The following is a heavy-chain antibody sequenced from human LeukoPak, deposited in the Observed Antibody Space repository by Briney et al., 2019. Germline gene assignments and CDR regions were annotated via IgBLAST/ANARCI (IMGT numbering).Heavy chain of an antibody. CDR3: ARDLVGYFDY. J-gene: IGHJ4*02. Sequence: PSETLSLTCTVSDGSISSGGYYWSWIRQHPGKGLEWIGYIYYSGSTYYNPSLKSRVTISVDTSKSNFSLRLTSVTAADTAVYYCARDLVGYFDYWGQGALVIVSS. D-gene: IGHD2-2*01. V-gene: IGHV4-31*03. CDR1: DGSISSGGYY. CDR2: IYYSGST.